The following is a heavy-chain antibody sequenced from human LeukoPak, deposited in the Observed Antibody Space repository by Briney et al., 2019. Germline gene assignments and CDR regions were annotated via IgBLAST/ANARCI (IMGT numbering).Heavy chain of an antibody. D-gene: IGHD3-10*01. CDR2: ISSGSSII. V-gene: IGHV3-48*02. CDR1: GFTFSSYS. Sequence: PGGSLRLSCAASGFTFSSYSMNWVRQAPGKGLEWVSFISSGSSIIHYADSVKGRFTISRDDAKDSLYLQMSSLRDEDTAVYYCAKSRVRNDIIFDYWGQGTLVTVPS. CDR3: AKSRVRNDIIFDY. J-gene: IGHJ4*02.